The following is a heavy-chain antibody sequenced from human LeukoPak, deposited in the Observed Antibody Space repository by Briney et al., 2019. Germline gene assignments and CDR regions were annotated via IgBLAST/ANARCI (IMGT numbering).Heavy chain of an antibody. D-gene: IGHD3-22*01. Sequence: KTGGSLRLSCAASGFTFSSYSMNWVRQAPGKGLEWVSSISSSSSYIYYADSVKGRFTISRDNAKNSLYLQMNSLRAEDTAVYYCASSGWDYDSSGHTLSYWGQGTLVTVSS. CDR2: ISSSSSYI. CDR1: GFTFSSYS. CDR3: ASSGWDYDSSGHTLSY. J-gene: IGHJ4*02. V-gene: IGHV3-21*01.